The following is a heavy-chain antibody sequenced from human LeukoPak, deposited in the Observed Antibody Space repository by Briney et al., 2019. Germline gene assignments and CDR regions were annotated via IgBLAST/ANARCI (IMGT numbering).Heavy chain of an antibody. CDR1: GYTFTSYG. CDR2: ISAYSGNT. Sequence: AASVKVSCKASGYTFTSYGISWVRQAPGQGLEWMGWISAYSGNTNYAQKLQGRVTMTTDTSTSTAYMELRSLRSDDTAVYYGWFGESYDAFDIWGQGTMVTVSS. V-gene: IGHV1-18*01. D-gene: IGHD3-10*01. CDR3: WFGESYDAFDI. J-gene: IGHJ3*02.